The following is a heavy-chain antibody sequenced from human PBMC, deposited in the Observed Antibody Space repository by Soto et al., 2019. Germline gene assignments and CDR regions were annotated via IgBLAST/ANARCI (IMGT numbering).Heavy chain of an antibody. D-gene: IGHD3-10*01. CDR2: ISYDGYLK. CDR3: AKDFNVSGSHYGTLNYYYGMDV. Sequence: PGGPLRLSLAASGFPFSTYCMQWVRQAQGKGREWVAVISYDGYLKYYVDAVKGRFTVARDNSKNTLFLEMNSLRVEDTAVYFCAKDFNVSGSHYGTLNYYYGMDVWGQGTTVTVSS. V-gene: IGHV3-30*18. J-gene: IGHJ6*02. CDR1: GFPFSTYC.